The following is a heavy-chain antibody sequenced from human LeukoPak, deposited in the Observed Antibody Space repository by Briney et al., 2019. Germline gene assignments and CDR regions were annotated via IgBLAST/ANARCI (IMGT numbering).Heavy chain of an antibody. V-gene: IGHV3-48*02. CDR1: GFTFSSYS. Sequence: GGSLRLSCAASGFTFSSYSMNWVRQAPGKGLEWVSHITASGTAMFYADSVKGRFIISRDNAKNSLYLQMNSLRDEDTAVYYCASSGSYRFDYWGQGTLVTVSS. D-gene: IGHD1-26*01. CDR2: ITASGTAM. J-gene: IGHJ4*02. CDR3: ASSGSYRFDY.